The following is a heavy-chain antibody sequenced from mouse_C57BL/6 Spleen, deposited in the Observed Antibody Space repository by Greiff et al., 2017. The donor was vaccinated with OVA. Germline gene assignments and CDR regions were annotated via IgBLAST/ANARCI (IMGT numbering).Heavy chain of an antibody. Sequence: EVQVVESGAELVRPGASVKLSCTASGFNIKDDYMHWVKQRPEQGLEWIGWIDPENGDTEYASKFQGKATITADTSSNTAYLQLSSLTSEDTAVYYCTVYYYGSIGYWGQGTTLTVSS. V-gene: IGHV14-4*01. CDR1: GFNIKDDY. J-gene: IGHJ2*01. D-gene: IGHD1-1*01. CDR2: IDPENGDT. CDR3: TVYYYGSIGY.